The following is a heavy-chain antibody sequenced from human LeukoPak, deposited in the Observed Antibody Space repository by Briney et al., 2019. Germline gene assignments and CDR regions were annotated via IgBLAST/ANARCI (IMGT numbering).Heavy chain of an antibody. CDR1: GFTFSSYW. CDR3: AAVTTAD. Sequence: PGGSLRLSCAASGFTFSSYWTYWVRQAPGKGLVWVSRINTDGSTTNYADSVKGRFTISRDNAKNTLYLQMNSLRAEDTAVYYCAAVTTADWGPGTLVTVSS. CDR2: INTDGSTT. J-gene: IGHJ4*02. D-gene: IGHD4-17*01. V-gene: IGHV3-74*01.